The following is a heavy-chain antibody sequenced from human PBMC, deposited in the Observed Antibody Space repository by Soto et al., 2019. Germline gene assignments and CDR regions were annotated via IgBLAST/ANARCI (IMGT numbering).Heavy chain of an antibody. CDR2: IYHSGNT. D-gene: IGHD3-3*02. CDR1: GYSITNGYY. Sequence: PSETLSLTCAVSGYSITNGYYWGWVRQPPGKGLEWIGSIYHSGNTYYNPSLKSRVTISLDTSKNQFSLKLTSVTAADTAMYYCARVKLARRGIFHYWVRGTLVTVYS. V-gene: IGHV4-38-2*01. CDR3: ARVKLARRGIFHY. J-gene: IGHJ4*02.